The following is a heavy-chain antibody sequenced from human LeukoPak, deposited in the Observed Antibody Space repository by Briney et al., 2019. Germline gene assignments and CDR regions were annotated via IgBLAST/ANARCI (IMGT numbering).Heavy chain of an antibody. CDR1: GFTSSDYY. V-gene: IGHV3-11*01. CDR2: ISSSGSTI. D-gene: IGHD6-13*01. J-gene: IGHJ4*02. Sequence: GGSLRLSCAPSGFTSSDYYMSWTRQAPGKGLEWVSYISSSGSTIYYADSVKGRFTISRDNAKNSLYLQMNSLRAEDAAVYYCASYSSSWYRYFDYWGQGTLVTVSS. CDR3: ASYSSSWYRYFDY.